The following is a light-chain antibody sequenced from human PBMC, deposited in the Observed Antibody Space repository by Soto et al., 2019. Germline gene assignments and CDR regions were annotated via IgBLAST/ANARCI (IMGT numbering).Light chain of an antibody. J-gene: IGKJ2*01. V-gene: IGKV3-20*01. CDR3: QQYGSSPPYT. CDR1: QSVSNNY. Sequence: EVVLTQSPGTLSLSPGERATLSCRASQSVSNNYFAWYQQKPGQALRLLIFGSSDRATVIPDRFSGSGSGTDFTLTISRLEPEDFAVYYCQQYGSSPPYTFGQGTKLEIK. CDR2: GSS.